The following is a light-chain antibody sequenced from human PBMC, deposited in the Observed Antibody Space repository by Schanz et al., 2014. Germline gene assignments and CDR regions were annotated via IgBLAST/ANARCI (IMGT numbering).Light chain of an antibody. V-gene: IGKV3-20*01. Sequence: EIVLTQSPGTLSLSPGERATLSCRASQSVSSSYLAWYQQKPGQAPRLLVYGPSSRATGVPERFNVSGSGTDFTLTISRLEAEDFAIYYCQQYGSSPLTFGGGTKVEIK. CDR2: GPS. CDR3: QQYGSSPLT. J-gene: IGKJ4*01. CDR1: QSVSSSY.